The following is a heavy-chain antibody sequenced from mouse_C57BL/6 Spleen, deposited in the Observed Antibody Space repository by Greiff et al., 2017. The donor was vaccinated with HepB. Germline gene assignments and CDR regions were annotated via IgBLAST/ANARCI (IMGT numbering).Heavy chain of an antibody. CDR2: IDPSDSYT. Sequence: QVQLKQSGAELVKPGASVKLSCKASGYTFTSYWMQWVKQRPGQGLEWIGEIDPSDSYTNYNQKFKGKATLTVDTSSSTAYMQLRSLTSEDSAVYYCSRLSSYAWFAYWGQGTLVTVSA. D-gene: IGHD1-1*01. CDR3: SRLSSYAWFAY. J-gene: IGHJ3*01. V-gene: IGHV1-50*01. CDR1: GYTFTSYW.